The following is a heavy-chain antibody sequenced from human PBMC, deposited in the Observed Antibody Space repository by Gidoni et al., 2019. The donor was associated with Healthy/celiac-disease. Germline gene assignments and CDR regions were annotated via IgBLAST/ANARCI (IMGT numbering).Heavy chain of an antibody. Sequence: QVQLVESGGGVVQPGRSLRLSCAASGFTFSNNGMHWVRQAPGKGLEWMAVISYDGSNKYYADSVKGRSTISRDNSKNTLFLQMHSLRAEDTAVYYCAKDRGSSWYYFDYWGQGTLVTVSS. D-gene: IGHD6-13*01. J-gene: IGHJ4*02. CDR3: AKDRGSSWYYFDY. CDR2: ISYDGSNK. CDR1: GFTFSNNG. V-gene: IGHV3-30*18.